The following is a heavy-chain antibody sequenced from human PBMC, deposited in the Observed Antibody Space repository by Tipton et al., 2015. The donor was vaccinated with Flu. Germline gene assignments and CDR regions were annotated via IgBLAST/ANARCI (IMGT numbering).Heavy chain of an antibody. CDR3: ARIAARGYYYYGMDV. D-gene: IGHD6-6*01. V-gene: IGHV3-30-3*01. CDR2: ISYDGSNK. CDR1: GFTFSSYA. Sequence: SLRLSCAASGFTFSSYAMHWVRQAPGKGLEWVAVISYDGSNKYYADSVKGRLTISRDNSKNTLYLQMNSLRAEDTAVYYCARIAARGYYYYGMDVWGQGTTVTVSS. J-gene: IGHJ6*02.